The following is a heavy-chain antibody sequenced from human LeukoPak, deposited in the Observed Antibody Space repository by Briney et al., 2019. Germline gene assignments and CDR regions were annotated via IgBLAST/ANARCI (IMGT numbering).Heavy chain of an antibody. V-gene: IGHV3-74*01. D-gene: IGHD3-16*01. CDR1: GVSFSTTW. J-gene: IGHJ4*02. CDR2: VSSDGSRT. Sequence: PGGSLRLSCAASGVSFSTTWMHWVRQAPEKGLMWVSHVSSDGSRTYADSVKGRFTVSRDNNKDMVYLQMSSLRAEDTAVYYCATDGAYGLTHWGQGTLVTVSS. CDR3: ATDGAYGLTH.